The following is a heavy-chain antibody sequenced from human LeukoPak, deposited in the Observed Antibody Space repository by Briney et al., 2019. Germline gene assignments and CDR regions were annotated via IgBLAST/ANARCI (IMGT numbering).Heavy chain of an antibody. CDR1: GITFSDYY. D-gene: IGHD3-3*01. Sequence: GGSLRLSCAASGITFSDYYMSWIRQAPGKGLEWVSSISSSSSYIYYADSVKGRFTISRDNAKNSLYLQMNSLRAEDTAVYYCARVKTYYDFWSGYFYYFDYWGQGTLVTVSS. CDR2: ISSSSSYI. V-gene: IGHV3-11*06. J-gene: IGHJ4*02. CDR3: ARVKTYYDFWSGYFYYFDY.